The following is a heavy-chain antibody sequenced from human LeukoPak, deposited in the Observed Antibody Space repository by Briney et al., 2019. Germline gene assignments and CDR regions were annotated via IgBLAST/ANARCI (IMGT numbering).Heavy chain of an antibody. Sequence: ASVKVSCKASGYTFTGYYMHWVRQAPGQGLEWMGWMNPNSGNTGYAQKFQGRVTMTRNTSISTAYMELSSLRSEDTAVYYCARSKSYDPYYDFWSGYYTDYYYYCMDVWGKGTTVTVSS. CDR3: ARSKSYDPYYDFWSGYYTDYYYYCMDV. CDR1: GYTFTGYY. CDR2: MNPNSGNT. J-gene: IGHJ6*03. D-gene: IGHD3-3*01. V-gene: IGHV1-8*02.